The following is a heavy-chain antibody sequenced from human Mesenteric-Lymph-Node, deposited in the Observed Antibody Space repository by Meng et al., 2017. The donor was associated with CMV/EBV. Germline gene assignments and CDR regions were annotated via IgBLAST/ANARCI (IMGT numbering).Heavy chain of an antibody. Sequence: TFSSYAISWVRQAPGQGLEWMGGIIPIFGTANYAQKFQGRVTITADKSTSTAYMGLSSLRSEDTTVYYCARESVCSSTSCYGGPFDYWGQGTLVTVSS. CDR2: IIPIFGTA. D-gene: IGHD2-2*01. V-gene: IGHV1-69*06. J-gene: IGHJ4*02. CDR3: ARESVCSSTSCYGGPFDY. CDR1: TFSSYA.